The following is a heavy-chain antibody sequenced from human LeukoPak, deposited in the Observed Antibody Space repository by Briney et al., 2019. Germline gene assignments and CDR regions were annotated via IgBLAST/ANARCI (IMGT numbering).Heavy chain of an antibody. CDR1: GFSLSTSGVG. CDR2: IYWNDDK. J-gene: IGHJ1*01. D-gene: IGHD6-13*01. CDR3: AHSFSSSQRLKFKHFQH. Sequence: SGPTLVNPTQTLTLTCTSSGFSLSTSGVGVGWIRQPPTKALEWLALIYWNDDKRYSPSLKSRLAITKDTSKNQVVLTMTNMDPVDTATYYCAHSFSSSQRLKFKHFQHWGQGTLVTVSS. V-gene: IGHV2-5*01.